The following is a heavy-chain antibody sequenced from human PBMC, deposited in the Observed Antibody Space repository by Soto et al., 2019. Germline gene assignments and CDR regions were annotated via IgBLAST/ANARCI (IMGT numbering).Heavy chain of an antibody. CDR2: IYSSGAT. D-gene: IGHD2-2*02. CDR1: GFTFSSYA. V-gene: IGHV3-23*01. J-gene: IGHJ5*02. Sequence: EVQLLESGGGLVQPGGSLRLSCAASGFTFSSYAMTWVRQAPGKGLEWVSAIYSSGATYYADSVQGRFTISRDNSKNTLYRQVNFLRAEDTAVYYCSKTLGPTAIHPFAWGQGTLVTVSS. CDR3: SKTLGPTAIHPFA.